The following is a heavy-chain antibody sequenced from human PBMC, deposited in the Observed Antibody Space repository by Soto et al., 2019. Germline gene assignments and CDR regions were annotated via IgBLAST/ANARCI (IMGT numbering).Heavy chain of an antibody. Sequence: SETLSLTCTVSGGSISSYYWSWIRQPPGKGLEWIGYIYYSGSTNYNPSLKSRVTISVDTSKNQFSLKLSSVTAADTAVYYCARNYYDSSGYYRHYYYYYGMDVWGQGTTVTVSS. CDR2: IYYSGST. D-gene: IGHD3-22*01. J-gene: IGHJ6*02. CDR3: ARNYYDSSGYYRHYYYYYGMDV. V-gene: IGHV4-59*01. CDR1: GGSISSYY.